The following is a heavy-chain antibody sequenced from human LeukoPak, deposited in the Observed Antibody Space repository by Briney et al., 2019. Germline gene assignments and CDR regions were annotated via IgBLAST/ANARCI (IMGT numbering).Heavy chain of an antibody. V-gene: IGHV1-18*01. D-gene: IGHD5-18*01. Sequence: GASVKVSCRASGYTFTSYGLRWVRQAPGQGLEWMGWISAYNGNTNYAQKLQGSVTMTTDTSTSTAYMELRSRRSDDTAVYYCAGVEGYSYGPDYGMDVWGQGTTVTVSS. J-gene: IGHJ6*02. CDR2: ISAYNGNT. CDR1: GYTFTSYG. CDR3: AGVEGYSYGPDYGMDV.